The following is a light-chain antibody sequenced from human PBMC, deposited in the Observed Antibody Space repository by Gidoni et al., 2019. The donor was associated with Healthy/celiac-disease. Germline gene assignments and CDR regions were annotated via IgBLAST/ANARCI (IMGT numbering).Light chain of an antibody. CDR2: AAS. J-gene: IGKJ5*01. CDR3: QQANSFPIT. CDR1: QGISNW. V-gene: IGKV1-12*01. Sequence: DIQMTQSPSSVSASVGDRVTITCRASQGISNWLAWYQQKPGKAPKLLIYAASSLQSGVPSRLSGSGSGTDFTLTISSLQPEDFATYYCQQANSFPITFGQGTRLEIK.